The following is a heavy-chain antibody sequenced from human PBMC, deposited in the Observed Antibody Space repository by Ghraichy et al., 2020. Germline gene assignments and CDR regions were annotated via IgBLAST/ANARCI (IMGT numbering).Heavy chain of an antibody. CDR1: GGSISSYY. J-gene: IGHJ4*02. Sequence: SETLSLTCTVSGGSISSYYWSWIRQPPGKGLEWIGYIYYSGSTNYNPSLKSRVTISVDTSKNQFSLKLSSVTAADTAVYYCARSYYDSSGYYDYWGQGTLVTVSS. D-gene: IGHD3-22*01. CDR3: ARSYYDSSGYYDY. CDR2: IYYSGST. V-gene: IGHV4-59*01.